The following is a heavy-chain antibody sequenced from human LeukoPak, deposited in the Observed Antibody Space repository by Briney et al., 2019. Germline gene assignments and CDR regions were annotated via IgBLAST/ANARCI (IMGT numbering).Heavy chain of an antibody. D-gene: IGHD5-24*01. Sequence: PGGSLRLSCAASGFTFSSYWMHWVRHAPGKGLVWVSRINIDGSSTSYADSVKGRFTISRDIPKNTLYLQMTRLGSDETAIYYCARHWDGYNSPIDCWGQGALVTVSS. CDR3: ARHWDGYNSPIDC. V-gene: IGHV3-74*01. CDR1: GFTFSSYW. J-gene: IGHJ4*02. CDR2: INIDGSST.